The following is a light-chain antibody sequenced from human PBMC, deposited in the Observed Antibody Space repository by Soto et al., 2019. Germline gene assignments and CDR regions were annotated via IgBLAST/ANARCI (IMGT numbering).Light chain of an antibody. J-gene: IGKJ1*01. CDR3: QLYGISLHQQPPTWT. CDR2: GAS. V-gene: IGKV3-20*01. CDR1: QSVSSSY. Sequence: EIVLMQSPGTLSLSPGERATLSCRASQSVSSSYLAWYQQKPGQAPRLLIYGASSRATGIPDRFSGSGSGTDFTVTISRLEPEDFAVYYCQLYGISLHQQPPTWTFGQGTKVEIK.